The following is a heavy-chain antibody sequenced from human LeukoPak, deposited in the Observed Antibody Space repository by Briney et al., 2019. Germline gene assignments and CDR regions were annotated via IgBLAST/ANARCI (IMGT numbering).Heavy chain of an antibody. Sequence: SETLSLTCAVYGGSFSGYYWSWIRQPPGKGLEWIGEINHSGSTNYNPSLKSRVTISVDTSKNQFSLKLSSVTAADTAVYYCARGTSGSYYKLPSLDYWGQGTLVTVSS. V-gene: IGHV4-34*01. CDR2: INHSGST. D-gene: IGHD1-26*01. CDR1: GGSFSGYY. CDR3: ARGTSGSYYKLPSLDY. J-gene: IGHJ4*02.